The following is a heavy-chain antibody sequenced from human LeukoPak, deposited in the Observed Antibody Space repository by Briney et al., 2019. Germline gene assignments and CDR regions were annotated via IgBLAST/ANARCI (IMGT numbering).Heavy chain of an antibody. CDR1: GFTVSDNY. J-gene: IGHJ4*02. D-gene: IGHD4-17*01. V-gene: IGHV3-53*01. Sequence: PGGSLRLSCTASGFTVSDNYMSWVRQAPGKGLEWVSIIYSGGSTYYADSVKGRFIISRDNSKNTLYLQMNSLRAEDTAVYYCASGLSVTTSGDYWGQGTLVTVSS. CDR2: IYSGGST. CDR3: ASGLSVTTSGDY.